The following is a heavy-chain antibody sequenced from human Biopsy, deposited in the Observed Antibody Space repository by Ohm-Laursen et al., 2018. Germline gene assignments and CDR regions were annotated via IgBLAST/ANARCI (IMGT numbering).Heavy chain of an antibody. V-gene: IGHV4-4*07. D-gene: IGHD3-22*01. CDR3: ARDLPYYENSGYGAFDM. CDR2: IYNTGST. Sequence: TLSLTCTVSGGFISTYYWSWIRQPAGKALEWIGRIYNTGSTNYNPSLQSRVTMSVDTSKNQFSLKMSSVTAADTAVYYCARDLPYYENSGYGAFDMWGQGTMVTVSS. J-gene: IGHJ3*02. CDR1: GGFISTYY.